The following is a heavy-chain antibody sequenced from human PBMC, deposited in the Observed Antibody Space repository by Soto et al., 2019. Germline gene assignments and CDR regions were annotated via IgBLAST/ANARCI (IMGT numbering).Heavy chain of an antibody. J-gene: IGHJ6*02. CDR1: GFTFDDYA. V-gene: IGHV3-9*01. Sequence: DVQLVESGGGLVQPGRSLRLSCAASGFTFDDYAMHWVRQAPGKGLEWVSGISWNSGSIGYADSVKGRFTISRDNAKNSLYLQMNSLRAEDTALYYCAKAAWGRYYYYGMDVWGQGTTVTVSS. D-gene: IGHD7-27*01. CDR2: ISWNSGSI. CDR3: AKAAWGRYYYYGMDV.